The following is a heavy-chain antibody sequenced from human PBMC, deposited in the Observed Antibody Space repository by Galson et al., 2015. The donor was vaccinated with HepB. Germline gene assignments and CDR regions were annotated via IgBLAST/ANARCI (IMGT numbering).Heavy chain of an antibody. Sequence: SLRLSCAASGFTFSSYAMHWVRQAPGKGLEWVAVISYDGSNKYYADSVKGRFTISRDNSKNTLYLQMNSLRAEDTAVYYCARGWGWYCSGGSCYYYGMDVWGQGTTVTVSS. J-gene: IGHJ6*02. CDR3: ARGWGWYCSGGSCYYYGMDV. V-gene: IGHV3-30-3*01. D-gene: IGHD2-15*01. CDR1: GFTFSSYA. CDR2: ISYDGSNK.